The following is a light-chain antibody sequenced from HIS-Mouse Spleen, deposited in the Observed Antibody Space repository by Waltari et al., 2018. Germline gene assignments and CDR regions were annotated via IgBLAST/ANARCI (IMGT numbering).Light chain of an antibody. J-gene: IGLJ1*01. CDR2: CNN. V-gene: IGLV1-44*01. Sequence: QSVLTQPPSASGTPGQRVTISCSGSSSNIGSNTVHWYQQLPGTAPKLLINCNNQRPSWVPDRFSGSTSGTSAYLSISGLPSEDEADYYCAAWDDSLNGDVFGTGTKVTVL. CDR3: AAWDDSLNGDV. CDR1: SSNIGSNT.